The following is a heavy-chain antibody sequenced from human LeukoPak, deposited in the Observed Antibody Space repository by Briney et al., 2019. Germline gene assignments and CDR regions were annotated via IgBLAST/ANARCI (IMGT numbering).Heavy chain of an antibody. CDR3: ASSGGRVATKQVPDY. V-gene: IGHV3-15*01. D-gene: IGHD2-15*01. CDR2: IKSKTDGGTT. CDR1: GFTFSNAW. J-gene: IGHJ4*02. Sequence: AGGSLRLSCAASGFTFSNAWMSWVRQAPGKGLEWVGRIKSKTDGGTTDYAAPVKGRFSISRDDSKNTLYLQMNSLRTEDTAVYYCASSGGRVATKQVPDYWGQGTLVTVSS.